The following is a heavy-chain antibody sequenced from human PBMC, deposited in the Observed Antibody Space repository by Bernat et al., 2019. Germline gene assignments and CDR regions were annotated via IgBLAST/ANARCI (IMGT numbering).Heavy chain of an antibody. CDR3: ARGPRYGDYYFDY. CDR1: GFTFSSYA. CDR2: ISYDGSNK. V-gene: IGHV3-30-3*01. Sequence: QVQLVESGGGVVQPGRSLRLSCAASGFTFSSYAIHWVRQAPGKGLEWVAVISYDGSNKYYADSVKGRFTISRDNSKNTLYLQMNSLRAEDTAVYYCARGPRYGDYYFDYWGQGTLVTVSS. D-gene: IGHD4-17*01. J-gene: IGHJ4*02.